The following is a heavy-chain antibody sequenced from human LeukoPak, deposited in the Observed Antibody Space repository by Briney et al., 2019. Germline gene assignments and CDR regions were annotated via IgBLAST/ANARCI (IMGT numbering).Heavy chain of an antibody. CDR2: INRSGRA. D-gene: IGHD1-7*01. J-gene: IGHJ4*02. V-gene: IGHV4-34*01. Sequence: SETLSLTCAVYDGPFSGYYWSWLRQFPGKGLEWIGEINRSGRANYKPSFKSRVSMSVDTSKNQFSLKLSSVTAADTAVYYCAALSGYNWNYVSFDYWGQGTLVTVSS. CDR1: DGPFSGYY. CDR3: AALSGYNWNYVSFDY.